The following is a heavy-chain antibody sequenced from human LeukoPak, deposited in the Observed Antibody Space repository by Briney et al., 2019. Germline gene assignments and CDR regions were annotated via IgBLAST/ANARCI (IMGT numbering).Heavy chain of an antibody. D-gene: IGHD2-15*01. J-gene: IGHJ3*02. CDR2: ISSSSSYI. V-gene: IGHV3-21*01. CDR3: ARVVGDAFDI. Sequence: GGSLRLSCAASGFTFSTYSMNWVRQAPGKGLEWVSSISSSSSYIYYADSVKGRFTISRDNAKNSLYLQMNSLRAEDTAVYYCARVVGDAFDIWGQGTMVTVSS. CDR1: GFTFSTYS.